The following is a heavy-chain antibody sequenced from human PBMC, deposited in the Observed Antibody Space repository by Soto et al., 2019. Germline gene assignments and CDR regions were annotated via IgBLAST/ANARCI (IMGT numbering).Heavy chain of an antibody. V-gene: IGHV4-59*01. Sequence: QVQLQESGPGLMKPSETLSLTCTVSGGSISGYYWNWIRHPPGKGLEWIGYIYYTGSTDYNPSLKSRVSISLSTSKTQFSLKLTSVTAADTAVYYCARGRSYCGGDCYSDSFDNWGQGSLVTVAS. CDR3: ARGRSYCGGDCYSDSFDN. CDR1: GGSISGYY. D-gene: IGHD2-21*02. CDR2: IYYTGST. J-gene: IGHJ4*02.